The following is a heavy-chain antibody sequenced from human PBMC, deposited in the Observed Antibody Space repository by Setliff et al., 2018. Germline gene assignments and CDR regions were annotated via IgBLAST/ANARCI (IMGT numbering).Heavy chain of an antibody. CDR3: ARTGTYRYFDY. Sequence: SETLSLTCTVSGASLNSGTYYWGWIRQPPGKGLEWIGRIYYRGDTYYNPSLKGRLTISVDTAQNQFSLRLTSVTAAGTAVYYCARTGTYRYFDYWGQGALVTVPQ. CDR1: GASLNSGTYY. V-gene: IGHV4-39*01. D-gene: IGHD1-1*01. J-gene: IGHJ4*02. CDR2: IYYRGDT.